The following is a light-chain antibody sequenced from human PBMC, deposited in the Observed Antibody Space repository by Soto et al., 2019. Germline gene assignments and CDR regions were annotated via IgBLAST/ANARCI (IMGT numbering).Light chain of an antibody. Sequence: EVVLTQSPGTLSLSPGERATLSCRASQSVSSSYLAWYRQKPGQTPRLLIYGASSRATGIPDRFSGSGSGTEFTLTISRLEPEDFALYYCQQYGSSPLTFGGGTKVEIK. CDR3: QQYGSSPLT. CDR1: QSVSSSY. CDR2: GAS. J-gene: IGKJ4*01. V-gene: IGKV3-20*01.